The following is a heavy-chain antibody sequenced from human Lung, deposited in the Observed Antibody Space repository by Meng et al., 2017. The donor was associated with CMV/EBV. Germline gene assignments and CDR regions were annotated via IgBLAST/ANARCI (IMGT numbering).Heavy chain of an antibody. CDR3: AKDISSAAGAFGISAYYFDY. CDR1: GFTLDDYT. J-gene: IGHJ4*02. Sequence: AGSXTLXCAASGFTLDDYTMHWVRQAPGKGLEWVSLISWDGSSTYYADSVKGRFTISRDNSKNSLYLQMNGLRTEDTALYYCAKDISSAAGAFGISAYYFDYWXQGTXVNGAS. CDR2: ISWDGSST. D-gene: IGHD6-13*01. V-gene: IGHV3-43*01.